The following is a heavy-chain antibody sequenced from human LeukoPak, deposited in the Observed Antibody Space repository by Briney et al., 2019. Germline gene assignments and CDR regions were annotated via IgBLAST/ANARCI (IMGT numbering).Heavy chain of an antibody. Sequence: ASVKVSCKASGYTFTSNGISWVRQAPGQGLEWMGWISSYNGNTNYAQKLQGRVTMTTDTSTSTVYMELRSLRSDDTAVYYCARADMVYFVYWGQGTLVTVSS. CDR2: ISSYNGNT. CDR1: GYTFTSNG. D-gene: IGHD2-8*01. V-gene: IGHV1-18*01. J-gene: IGHJ4*02. CDR3: ARADMVYFVY.